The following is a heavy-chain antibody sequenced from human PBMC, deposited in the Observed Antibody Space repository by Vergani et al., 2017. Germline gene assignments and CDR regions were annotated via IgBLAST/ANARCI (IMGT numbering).Heavy chain of an antibody. J-gene: IGHJ2*01. CDR1: GFLFQDFA. V-gene: IGHV3-9*01. CDR3: VKDNDYDADGPFDL. Sequence: VEAGGGLVQPGGSLRLSCAASGFLFQDFAFHWVRQVSGRGLEWVSGIDRIYGVKNGNSFEGRFSISRDNAKKAVFLQMNNLRHEDTALYFCVKDNDYDADGPFDLWGRGTLVTVSS. CDR2: IDRIYGVK. D-gene: IGHD3-16*01.